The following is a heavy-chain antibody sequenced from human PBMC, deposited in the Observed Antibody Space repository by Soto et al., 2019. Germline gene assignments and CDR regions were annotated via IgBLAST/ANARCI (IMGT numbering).Heavy chain of an antibody. V-gene: IGHV4-4*02. CDR3: ATNGYYSCPE. CDR1: SGSVSDDHW. J-gene: IGHJ4*02. Sequence: KPSETLSLTCDVSSGSVSDDHWWSWVRQSPGRGLEWIGEIHHSGRTTYNPSLKSRVLMSVDKSKNQFFLKLNSVTAADAAVYYCATNGYYSCPEWGQGILVTVSS. CDR2: IHHSGRT. D-gene: IGHD3-22*01.